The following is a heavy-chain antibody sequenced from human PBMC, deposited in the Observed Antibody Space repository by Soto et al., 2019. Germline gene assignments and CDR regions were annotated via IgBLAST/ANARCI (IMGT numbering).Heavy chain of an antibody. D-gene: IGHD2-2*01. CDR2: ISGSGGST. J-gene: IGHJ4*02. CDR3: AKTSSTSFIKLYYFDY. Sequence: GSLRLSCAASGFTFSSYAMSWVRQAPGKGLEWVSAISGSGGSTYYADSVKGRFTISRDNSKNTLYLQMNSLRAEDTAVYYCAKTSSTSFIKLYYFDYWGQGTLVTVSS. V-gene: IGHV3-23*01. CDR1: GFTFSSYA.